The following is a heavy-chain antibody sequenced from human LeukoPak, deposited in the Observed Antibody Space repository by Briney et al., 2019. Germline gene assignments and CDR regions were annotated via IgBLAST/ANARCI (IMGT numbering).Heavy chain of an antibody. D-gene: IGHD6-19*01. Sequence: KSSETLSLTCTVSGGSISSSSYYWSWIRQPAGKGLEWIGRIYTSGSTNYNPSLKSRVTMSVDTSKNQFSLKLSSVTAADTAVYYCARDRLAEAFDIWGQGTMVTVSS. CDR2: IYTSGST. V-gene: IGHV4-61*02. J-gene: IGHJ3*02. CDR1: GGSISSSSYY. CDR3: ARDRLAEAFDI.